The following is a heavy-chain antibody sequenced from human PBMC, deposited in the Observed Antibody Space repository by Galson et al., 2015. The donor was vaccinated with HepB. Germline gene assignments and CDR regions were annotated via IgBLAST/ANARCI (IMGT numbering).Heavy chain of an antibody. CDR2: INDSGSST. V-gene: IGHV3-23*01. Sequence: SLRLSCAASGFTFSNYAMAWVRQAPGKGLEWVSGINDSGSSTFYADSVKGRFTISRDNFKNTLFVQMNSLRVEDTAVYYCARMFREISLPDFWGQGTLVTVSS. D-gene: IGHD3-10*01. J-gene: IGHJ4*02. CDR3: ARMFREISLPDF. CDR1: GFTFSNYA.